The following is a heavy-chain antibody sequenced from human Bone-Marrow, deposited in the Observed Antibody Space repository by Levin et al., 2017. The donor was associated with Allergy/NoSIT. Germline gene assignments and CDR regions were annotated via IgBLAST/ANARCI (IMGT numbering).Heavy chain of an antibody. CDR2: ISGSGGST. CDR3: AKEYSSSSGPSWRRGYYYGMDV. V-gene: IGHV3-23*01. D-gene: IGHD6-6*01. J-gene: IGHJ6*02. Sequence: PGGSLRLSCAASGFTFSSYAMSWVRQAPGKGLEWVSAISGSGGSTYYADSVKGRFTISRDNSKNTLYLQMNSLRAEDTAVYYCAKEYSSSSGPSWRRGYYYGMDVWGQGTTVTVSS. CDR1: GFTFSSYA.